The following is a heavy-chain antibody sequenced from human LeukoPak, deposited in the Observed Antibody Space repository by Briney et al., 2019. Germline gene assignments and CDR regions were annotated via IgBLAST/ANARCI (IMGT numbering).Heavy chain of an antibody. CDR1: GFTFSSYS. J-gene: IGHJ3*02. V-gene: IGHV3-21*01. Sequence: PGGSLRLSCAASGFTFSSYSMNWVRQAPGKGLEWVSSISSSSYIYYADSVKGRFTISRDNAKNSLYLQMNSLRAEDTAVYYCASGLWSGDDAFDIWGQGTMVTVSS. CDR2: ISSSSYI. CDR3: ASGLWSGDDAFDI. D-gene: IGHD3-3*01.